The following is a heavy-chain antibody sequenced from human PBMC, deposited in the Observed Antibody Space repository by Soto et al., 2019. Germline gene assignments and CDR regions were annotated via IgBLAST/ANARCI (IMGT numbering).Heavy chain of an antibody. CDR2: ISYDGSNK. V-gene: IGHV3-30*18. Sequence: GGSLRLSCAASGFTFSSYGMHWVRQAPGKGLEWVAVISYDGSNKYYADSVKGRFTISRDNSKNTLYLQMNSLRAEDTAVYYCAKGYCTNGVCYSLFDYWGQGTLVTVSS. D-gene: IGHD2-8*01. CDR3: AKGYCTNGVCYSLFDY. CDR1: GFTFSSYG. J-gene: IGHJ4*02.